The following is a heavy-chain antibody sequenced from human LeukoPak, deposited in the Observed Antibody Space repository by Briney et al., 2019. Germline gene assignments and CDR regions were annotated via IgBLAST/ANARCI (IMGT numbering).Heavy chain of an antibody. D-gene: IGHD4-17*01. CDR2: IYYSGST. J-gene: IGHJ3*02. V-gene: IGHV4-59*08. Sequence: KPSETLSLICTVSGVSISGYYWSWIRQPPGKGLEWIAYIYYSGSTNYNPSLKSRVTISVDTSKNQFSLKLSSVTAADTAVYYCARHPTYAVDAFDIWGQGTMVTVSS. CDR3: ARHPTYAVDAFDI. CDR1: GVSISGYY.